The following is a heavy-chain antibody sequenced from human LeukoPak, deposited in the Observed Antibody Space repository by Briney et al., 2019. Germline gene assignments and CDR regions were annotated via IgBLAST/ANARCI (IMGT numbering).Heavy chain of an antibody. Sequence: GGSLRLSWAASGFTFGSYSMHWVRQAPGKGLEWVAFISYDGSKKYYADSVKGRFTISRDNSKDTLYLQMNSLRAEDTALYYCARDRSSSWPYYFDYWGQGTLVTVSS. V-gene: IGHV3-30*04. CDR2: ISYDGSKK. CDR3: ARDRSSSWPYYFDY. D-gene: IGHD6-13*01. CDR1: GFTFGSYS. J-gene: IGHJ4*02.